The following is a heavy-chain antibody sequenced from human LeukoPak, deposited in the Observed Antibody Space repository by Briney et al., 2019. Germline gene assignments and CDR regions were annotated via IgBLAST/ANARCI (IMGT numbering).Heavy chain of an antibody. V-gene: IGHV1-18*01. CDR3: ARDPLPYLTSTNWFDP. D-gene: IGHD5-12*01. CDR1: GYTFTNYH. Sequence: GASVKVSCKASGYTFTNYHISWVRQAPGQGLEWMGWISTNNGNTNYAQNLQGRVTMTKDTSTSTAYMELRSLRSDDTAVYYCARDPLPYLTSTNWFDPWGQGTLVTVSS. J-gene: IGHJ5*02. CDR2: ISTNNGNT.